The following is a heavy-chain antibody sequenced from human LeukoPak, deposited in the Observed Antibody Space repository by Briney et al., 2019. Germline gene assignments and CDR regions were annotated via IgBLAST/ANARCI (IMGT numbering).Heavy chain of an antibody. CDR3: ARKGYYYDSSGYLQRAHAFDI. J-gene: IGHJ3*02. Sequence: SETLSLTCAVYGGSFSGYYWSWIRQPPGKGLEWIGEINHSGSTNYNPSLKSRVTISVDTSKNQFSLKLSSVTAADTAVYYCARKGYYYDSSGYLQRAHAFDIWGQGTMVTVSS. V-gene: IGHV4-34*01. CDR1: GGSFSGYY. D-gene: IGHD3-22*01. CDR2: INHSGST.